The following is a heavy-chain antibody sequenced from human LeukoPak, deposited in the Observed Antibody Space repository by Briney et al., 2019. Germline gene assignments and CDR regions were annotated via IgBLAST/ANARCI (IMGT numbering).Heavy chain of an antibody. J-gene: IGHJ5*02. Sequence: GASVKVSCKASGYTFTSYGISWVRQAPGQGLEWMGWISAYNGNTNYAQKLQDRVTMTTDTSTSTAHMELRSLRSDDTAVYYCARDLGYCSRTSCYRNWFDPWGQGTLVTVSS. CDR2: ISAYNGNT. CDR3: ARDLGYCSRTSCYRNWFDP. CDR1: GYTFTSYG. D-gene: IGHD2-2*01. V-gene: IGHV1-18*01.